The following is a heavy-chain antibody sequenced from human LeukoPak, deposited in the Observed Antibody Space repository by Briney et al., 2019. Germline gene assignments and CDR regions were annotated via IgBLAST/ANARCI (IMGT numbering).Heavy chain of an antibody. D-gene: IGHD2-8*01. V-gene: IGHV1-69*15. CDR3: CTEPSRSYRLGHLDF. CDR2: VVPMFGVS. Sequence: SVKLSCKTSGGTFNNYAISWVWQAPGQGLELVGRVVPMFGVSNYPQTFRGRVNITADEATKTVYMELRSLMTEDETIVYYCTEPSRSYRLGHLDFWGLGTPVTVSS. CDR1: GGTFNNYA. J-gene: IGHJ4*02.